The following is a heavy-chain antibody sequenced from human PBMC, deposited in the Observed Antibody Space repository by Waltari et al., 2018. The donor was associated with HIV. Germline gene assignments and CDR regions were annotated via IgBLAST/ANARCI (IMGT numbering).Heavy chain of an antibody. D-gene: IGHD5-12*01. CDR3: ARDGWLRSAYGMDV. Sequence: EVQLVESGGGLVQPGGSLRLSCATSGFPFSSCSMNWVRQAPGKGLEFISYISGSSSTIYYADSVKGRFTISRDNARNSLYLQMNSLRAEDTAVYYCARDGWLRSAYGMDVWGQGTTVTVS. CDR1: GFPFSSCS. CDR2: ISGSSSTI. J-gene: IGHJ6*02. V-gene: IGHV3-48*01.